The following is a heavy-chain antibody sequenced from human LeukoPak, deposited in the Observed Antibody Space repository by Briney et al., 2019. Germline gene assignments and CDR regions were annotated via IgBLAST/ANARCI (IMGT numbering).Heavy chain of an antibody. V-gene: IGHV3-30-3*01. J-gene: IGHJ4*02. CDR1: GFTFSSYA. D-gene: IGHD1-26*01. CDR3: AKASNPYLGATTRAFDY. CDR2: ISYDGSNK. Sequence: PGRSLRLSCAASGFTFSSYAMHWVRQAPGKGLEWVAVISYDGSNKYYADSVKGRFTISRDNSKNTLYLQMNSLRAEDTAVYYCAKASNPYLGATTRAFDYWGQGTLVTVSS.